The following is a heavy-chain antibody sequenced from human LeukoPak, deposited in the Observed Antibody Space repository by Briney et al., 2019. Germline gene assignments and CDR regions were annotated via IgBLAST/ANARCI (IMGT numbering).Heavy chain of an antibody. Sequence: SETLSLTCTVSGGSISSYYWSWIRQPPGKGLEWIGYTYYSGSTNYNPSLKSRVTISVDTSKNQFSLKLSSVTAADTAVYYCAREVFDEGATTYNWFDPWGQGTLVTVSS. D-gene: IGHD1-26*01. CDR2: TYYSGST. CDR1: GGSISSYY. V-gene: IGHV4-59*01. CDR3: AREVFDEGATTYNWFDP. J-gene: IGHJ5*02.